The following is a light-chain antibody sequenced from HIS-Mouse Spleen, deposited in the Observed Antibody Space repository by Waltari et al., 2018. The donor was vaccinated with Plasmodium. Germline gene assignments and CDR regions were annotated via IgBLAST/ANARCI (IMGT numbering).Light chain of an antibody. Sequence: QSALTQPRSVSGSPGQSVTISCTGTSSDVGGYNYVYWYQQHPGKAPKLMFYDVSKRPSGDPLRFAGSKSGNTASLTISGLQAEDEADYYCCSYAGSYTYVFGTGTKVTVL. J-gene: IGLJ1*01. CDR3: CSYAGSYTYV. CDR2: DVS. V-gene: IGLV2-11*01. CDR1: SSDVGGYNY.